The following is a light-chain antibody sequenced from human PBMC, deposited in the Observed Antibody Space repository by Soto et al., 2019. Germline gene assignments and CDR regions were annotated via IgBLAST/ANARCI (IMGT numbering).Light chain of an antibody. CDR1: QSISDT. CDR3: QQYGSSPRT. Sequence: EIVITESPATLSVSVGGRASISCRASQSISDTLAWYQQKPGQTTRLLVYGASSTATGIPDRFSGSGSGTDFTLTISILEPEDFAVYYCQQYGSSPRTFGQGTKVDIK. V-gene: IGKV3-20*01. J-gene: IGKJ1*01. CDR2: GAS.